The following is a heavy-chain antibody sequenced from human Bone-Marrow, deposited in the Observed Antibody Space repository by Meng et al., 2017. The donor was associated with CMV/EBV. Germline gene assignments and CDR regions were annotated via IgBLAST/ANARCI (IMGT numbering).Heavy chain of an antibody. V-gene: IGHV4-39*07. D-gene: IGHD3-3*01. CDR1: SISSSSYY. J-gene: IGHJ5*02. CDR2: IYYSGST. CDR3: ARVGDFWSGYYTDHWFDP. Sequence: SISSSSYYWGWIRQPPGKGLEWIGSIYYSGSTYYNPSLKSRVTISVDTSKNQFSLKLSSVTAADTAVYYCARVGDFWSGYYTDHWFDPWGQGTLVTVSS.